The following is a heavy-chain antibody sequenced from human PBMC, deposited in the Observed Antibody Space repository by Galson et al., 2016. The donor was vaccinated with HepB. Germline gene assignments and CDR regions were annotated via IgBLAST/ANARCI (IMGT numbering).Heavy chain of an antibody. Sequence: SCKASGGTFRSSAIHWVRQAPGQGLEWMGGINTNTGKPTYAQGFTGRFVFSLDTSVSTAHLQISSLKAEDTAVYYCARTGDYDLWSGNYGGESHYYSLDVWGQGTTVTVSS. CDR1: GGTFRSSA. CDR2: INTNTGKP. V-gene: IGHV7-4-1*02. D-gene: IGHD3-3*01. CDR3: ARTGDYDLWSGNYGGESHYYSLDV. J-gene: IGHJ6*02.